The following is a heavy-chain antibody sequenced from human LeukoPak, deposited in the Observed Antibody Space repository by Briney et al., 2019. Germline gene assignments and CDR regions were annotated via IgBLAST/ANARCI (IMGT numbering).Heavy chain of an antibody. J-gene: IGHJ4*02. Sequence: SETLSLTCTVSGGSISNYYWSWIRQPPGKGLEWIGYIYYSGTTNYSPSLKSRVTISVDTSKNQFSLKLSSVTAADTAVYYCARCRDGYGHFDYWGQGTLVTVSS. D-gene: IGHD5-24*01. CDR2: IYYSGTT. CDR3: ARCRDGYGHFDY. V-gene: IGHV4-59*01. CDR1: GGSISNYY.